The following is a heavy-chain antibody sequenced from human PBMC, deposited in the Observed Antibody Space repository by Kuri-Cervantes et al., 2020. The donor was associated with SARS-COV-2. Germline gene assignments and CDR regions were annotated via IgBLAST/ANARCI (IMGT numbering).Heavy chain of an antibody. J-gene: IGHJ5*02. Sequence: GGSLRLSCAASGFTFSSYSMNWVRQAPGKGLEWVSSISSSSSYIYYADSVKGRFTISRDNAKNSLYLQMNSLRAEDTAVYYCARAFGGSYFNWFDPWGQGTLVTVSS. D-gene: IGHD1-26*01. CDR1: GFTFSSYS. CDR3: ARAFGGSYFNWFDP. V-gene: IGHV3-21*01. CDR2: ISSSSSYI.